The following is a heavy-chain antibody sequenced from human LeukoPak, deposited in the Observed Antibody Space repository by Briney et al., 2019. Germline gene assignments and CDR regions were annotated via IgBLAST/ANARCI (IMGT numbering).Heavy chain of an antibody. CDR2: IYDSAST. V-gene: IGHV4-4*09. Sequence: SETLSLTCSVSGGSMSSYYWSWVRQPPGMGLEWLGYIYDSASTIYNPSLKGRVTISEDTSKQQFFLRLSSVTAADTAIYYCARFAPYSGLFDSWGQGTLVTVSS. CDR3: ARFAPYSGLFDS. J-gene: IGHJ4*02. D-gene: IGHD1-26*01. CDR1: GGSMSSYY.